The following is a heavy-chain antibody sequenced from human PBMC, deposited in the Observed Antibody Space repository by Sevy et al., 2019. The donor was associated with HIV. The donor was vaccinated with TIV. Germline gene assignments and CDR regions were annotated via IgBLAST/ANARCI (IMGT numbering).Heavy chain of an antibody. Sequence: GGSLGLSCAASGFTFSSYGMHWVRQAPGKGLEWVAFIRYDGSNKYYADSVKGRFTISRDNSKNTLYLKMNSLRAEDTAVYYCAKGPSPMITFGGVADYWGQGTLVTVSS. V-gene: IGHV3-30*02. D-gene: IGHD3-16*01. J-gene: IGHJ4*02. CDR2: IRYDGSNK. CDR1: GFTFSSYG. CDR3: AKGPSPMITFGGVADY.